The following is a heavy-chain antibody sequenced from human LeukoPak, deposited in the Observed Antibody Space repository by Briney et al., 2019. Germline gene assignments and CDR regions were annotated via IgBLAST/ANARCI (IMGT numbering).Heavy chain of an antibody. CDR2: FYNSGRS. Sequence: SETLSLTCTVSDDSISDYYRGWIWQPPGKGLEWIGYFYNSGRSTYNPSLESRVTIYADTSKNHFSLKLNSVTTADTAVYYCTRGAGWLIDYWGQGILVTVSS. V-gene: IGHV4-59*01. CDR3: TRGAGWLIDY. D-gene: IGHD3-16*01. J-gene: IGHJ4*02. CDR1: DDSISDYY.